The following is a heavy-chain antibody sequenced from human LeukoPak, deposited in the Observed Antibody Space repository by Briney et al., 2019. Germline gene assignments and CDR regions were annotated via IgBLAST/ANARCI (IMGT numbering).Heavy chain of an antibody. J-gene: IGHJ4*02. V-gene: IGHV1-2*02. CDR3: ARDGLYYYGSGSYMAY. CDR1: GYTFTDYY. D-gene: IGHD3-10*01. CDR2: INPNSGGT. Sequence: ASVKVSCKASGYTFTDYYMHWVRQAPGQGLEWMGWINPNSGGTNYAQKFQGRVTMTRDTSISTAYMELSRLRSDDTAVYYCARDGLYYYGSGSYMAYWGQGTLVTVSS.